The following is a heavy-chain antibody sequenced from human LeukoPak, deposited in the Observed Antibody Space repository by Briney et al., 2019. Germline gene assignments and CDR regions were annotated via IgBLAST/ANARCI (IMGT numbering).Heavy chain of an antibody. CDR1: GYTFTSYY. CDR3: ASPNGGGDFDL. D-gene: IGHD3-16*01. CDR2: INPSGGST. Sequence: ASVKVSCKASGYTFTSYYMHWVRQAPGQGLEWMGIINPSGGSTSYAQKFQGRVTMTRDTSTSTVYMEMRSQGSEVPGERSCASPNGGGDFDLWGQGTMVTVSS. V-gene: IGHV1-46*01. J-gene: IGHJ3*01.